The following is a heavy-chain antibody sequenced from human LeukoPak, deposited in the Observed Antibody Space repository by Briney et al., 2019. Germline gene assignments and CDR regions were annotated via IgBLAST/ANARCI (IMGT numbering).Heavy chain of an antibody. J-gene: IGHJ4*02. D-gene: IGHD2-8*01. CDR1: GFTFRNFA. V-gene: IGHV3-23*01. CDR3: AKDGQSFNSMYDYFDS. Sequence: GGSLRLSCSASGFTFRNFAISWVRQAPGKGLEWVSSIGGGDTHYADSVKGRFTISRDDSRSTVDLQMSSLRAEDTAVYYCAKDGQSFNSMYDYFDSWGQGTLVTASS. CDR2: IGGGDT.